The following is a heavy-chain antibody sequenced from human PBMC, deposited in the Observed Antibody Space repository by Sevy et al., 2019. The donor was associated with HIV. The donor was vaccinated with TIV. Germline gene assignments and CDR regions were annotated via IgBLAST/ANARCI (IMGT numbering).Heavy chain of an antibody. Sequence: GGSLRLSCTTSGFTFSAYAMHWVRQAPGKRLEWVAIIWSDGAYQYHGDSVKGRFTISRDNSKNTLYLQMNSLRVEDTAVYYCARGGYYYDNAAYYAFDSWGQGTLVTVSP. V-gene: IGHV3-33*01. CDR3: ARGGYYYDNAAYYAFDS. D-gene: IGHD3-22*01. J-gene: IGHJ4*02. CDR2: IWSDGAYQ. CDR1: GFTFSAYA.